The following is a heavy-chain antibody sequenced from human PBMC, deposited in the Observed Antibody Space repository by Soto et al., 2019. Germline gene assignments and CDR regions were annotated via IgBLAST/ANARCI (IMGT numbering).Heavy chain of an antibody. CDR3: AKDRSGYYPLDV. J-gene: IGHJ6*02. Sequence: QVQLVESGGGVVQPGRSLRLSCAASGFTFSSYGMHWVRQAPGKGLEWVAVISYDGSNKYYADSVKGRFTISRDNSKNTLYLQMNSLRAEDTAVYYCAKDRSGYYPLDVWGQGTTVTVA. CDR2: ISYDGSNK. CDR1: GFTFSSYG. V-gene: IGHV3-30*18. D-gene: IGHD3-22*01.